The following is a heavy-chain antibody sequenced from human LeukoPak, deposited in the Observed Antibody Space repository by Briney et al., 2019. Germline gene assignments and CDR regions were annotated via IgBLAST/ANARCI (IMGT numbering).Heavy chain of an antibody. D-gene: IGHD3-22*01. CDR1: GFTLRSYS. J-gene: IGHJ3*02. Sequence: GGSLRLSCAASGFTLRSYSMNGVRQAPGKGLEWVSSISSSSTYIYYADSVKGRFTISRDNAKNSLYLQMNSLRAEDTAVYYCARVGYYYDSSTYSDGFDMWGQGTMVTVSS. CDR3: ARVGYYYDSSTYSDGFDM. V-gene: IGHV3-21*01. CDR2: ISSSSTYI.